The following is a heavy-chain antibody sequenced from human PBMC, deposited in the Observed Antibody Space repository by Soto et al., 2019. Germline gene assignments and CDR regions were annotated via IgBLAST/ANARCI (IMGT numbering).Heavy chain of an antibody. CDR3: ARDSITAAGRYTFDI. CDR2: ISTSSTTT. Sequence: EVQLVESGGGLVQPGGSLRLSCAASGFTFSTYSMNWIRQAPGKGLEWISYISTSSTTTYYADSVKGRFTISRDNAKNSHYLQMNGLRDDDTAVYYCARDSITAAGRYTFDIWGQGTLVSVSS. D-gene: IGHD6-13*01. V-gene: IGHV3-48*02. J-gene: IGHJ3*02. CDR1: GFTFSTYS.